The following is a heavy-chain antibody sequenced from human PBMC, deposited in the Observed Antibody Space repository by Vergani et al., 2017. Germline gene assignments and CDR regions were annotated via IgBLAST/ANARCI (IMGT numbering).Heavy chain of an antibody. CDR2: IHHSGST. CDR1: GDSVSSGKW. Sequence: QVQLQESGPGLVKPPGTLSLTCAVFGDSVSSGKWWSWVRQPPGKGLEWIGEIHHSGSTNYNPSLKSRVTISVDTSKNQFSLKLSSVTAADTALYYCARHLAYCGGDCYPYYYGMDVWGQGTTVTVSS. CDR3: ARHLAYCGGDCYPYYYGMDV. J-gene: IGHJ6*02. V-gene: IGHV4-4*03. D-gene: IGHD2-21*02.